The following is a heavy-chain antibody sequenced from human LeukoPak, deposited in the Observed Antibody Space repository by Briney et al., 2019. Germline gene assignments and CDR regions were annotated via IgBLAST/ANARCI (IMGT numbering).Heavy chain of an antibody. CDR1: GGSISSGGYY. V-gene: IGHV4-31*03. Sequence: SETLSLTCTVSGGSISSGGYYWSWIRQHPGKGLEWIGYIYYSGSTYYNPSLKSRVTISVDTSKNQFSLKLSSVTAADTAVYYCARVEGDYGDYVYLDYWGQGTLVTVSS. J-gene: IGHJ4*02. D-gene: IGHD4-17*01. CDR3: ARVEGDYGDYVYLDY. CDR2: IYYSGST.